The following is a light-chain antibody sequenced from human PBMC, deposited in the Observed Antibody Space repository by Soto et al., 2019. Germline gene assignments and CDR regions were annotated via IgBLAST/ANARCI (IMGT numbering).Light chain of an antibody. CDR3: QQYSSSSPT. J-gene: IGKJ2*01. Sequence: DIQMTQSPSTLSASVGDRVTITCRASQSISSWLAWYQQKPGKAPKLLIYGASSLESGVPSRFSGSGSVTEFTLTIDSLQPDDFATYYCQQYSSSSPTFGQGTKVEI. CDR2: GAS. CDR1: QSISSW. V-gene: IGKV1-5*01.